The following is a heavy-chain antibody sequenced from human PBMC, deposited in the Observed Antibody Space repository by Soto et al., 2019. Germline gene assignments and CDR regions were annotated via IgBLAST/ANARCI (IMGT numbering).Heavy chain of an antibody. V-gene: IGHV1-2*02. D-gene: IGHD1-26*01. J-gene: IGHJ6*02. Sequence: VASVKVSCKASGYTFTGYYMHWVRQAPGQGLEWMGWINPNSGGTNYAQKFQGRVTMTRDTSISTAYMELSRLRSDDTAVYYCARDWVVGATISYYYYGMDVWGQGTTVTVSS. CDR2: INPNSGGT. CDR1: GYTFTGYY. CDR3: ARDWVVGATISYYYYGMDV.